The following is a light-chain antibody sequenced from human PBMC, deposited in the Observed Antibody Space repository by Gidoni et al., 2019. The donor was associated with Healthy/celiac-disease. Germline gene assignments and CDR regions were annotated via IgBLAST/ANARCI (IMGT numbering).Light chain of an antibody. V-gene: IGKV3-11*01. CDR2: DAY. CDR1: QSVSSY. J-gene: IGKJ5*01. Sequence: EIVLTQSPATLSLSPGDRATLSCRASQSVSSYLAWYQQKHGQATRLLIYDAYNRATGIQARLSGSGSGTDFTLTISSLEPEDFAVYYCQQRSNWAITFGQGTRLEIK. CDR3: QQRSNWAIT.